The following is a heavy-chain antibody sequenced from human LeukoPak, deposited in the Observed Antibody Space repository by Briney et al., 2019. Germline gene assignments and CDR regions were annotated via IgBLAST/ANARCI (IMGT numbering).Heavy chain of an antibody. CDR2: INPNSGGT. D-gene: IGHD3-10*01. CDR3: ARCLSLWFGELGYFDH. CDR1: GYTFTDYF. V-gene: IGHV1-2*02. J-gene: IGHJ4*02. Sequence: ASVKVSCKASGYTFTDYFMHWVRQAPAQGLEWMGWINPNSGGTNYAQKFQGRVTMTRDTSIGTAYMELSRLRSDDTAVYYCARCLSLWFGELGYFDHWGQGTLVTVSS.